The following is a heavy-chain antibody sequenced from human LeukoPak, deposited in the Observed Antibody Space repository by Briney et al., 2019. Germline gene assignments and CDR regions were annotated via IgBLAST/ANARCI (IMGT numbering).Heavy chain of an antibody. CDR2: ISSSCSTI. V-gene: IGHV3-48*03. D-gene: IGHD3-10*01. Sequence: GGSLRLSCAASGFTFSRYEMNWVRQAPGKALEWVSYISSSCSTIYYADSVKRIFTISRDNAKNSMYLQMNSLRAEDTALYYCARLARGSGSYHAYDLFYYYYYYMDVWGKGTTVTVSS. CDR3: ARLARGSGSYHAYDLFYYYYYYMDV. J-gene: IGHJ6*03. CDR1: GFTFSRYE.